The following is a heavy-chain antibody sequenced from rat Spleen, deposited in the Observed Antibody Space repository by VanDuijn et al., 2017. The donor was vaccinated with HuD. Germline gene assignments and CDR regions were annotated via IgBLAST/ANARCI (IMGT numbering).Heavy chain of an antibody. Sequence: EVQLVESGGGLVQPGRSLKLSCVASGFTFYNYWMTWIRQAPGKGLEWVASITSSGTGAYYVDSVKGRFTISRDNTKNTLYLQMDNLRSEDTATYYCARAGYLRDWYFDFWGPGTMVTVSS. J-gene: IGHJ1*01. CDR3: ARAGYLRDWYFDF. CDR1: GFTFYNYW. CDR2: ITSSGTGA. D-gene: IGHD2-2*01. V-gene: IGHV5-31*01.